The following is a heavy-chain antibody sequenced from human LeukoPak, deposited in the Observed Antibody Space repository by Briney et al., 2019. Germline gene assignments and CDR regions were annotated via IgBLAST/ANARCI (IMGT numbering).Heavy chain of an antibody. CDR1: GGTFSSYA. CDR2: IIPIFGTA. J-gene: IGHJ4*02. V-gene: IGHV1-69*05. D-gene: IGHD3-10*01. CDR3: ARGSGGVWFGELHHYFDY. Sequence: ASVKVSCKASGGTFSSYAISWVRQAPGQGLEWMGGIIPIFGTANYAQKFQGRVTITTDESTSTAYMELSSLRSEDTAVYYYARGSGGVWFGELHHYFDYWGQGTLVTVSS.